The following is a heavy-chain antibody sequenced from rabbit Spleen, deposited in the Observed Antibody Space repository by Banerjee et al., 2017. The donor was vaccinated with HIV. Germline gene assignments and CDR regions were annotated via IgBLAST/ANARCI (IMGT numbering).Heavy chain of an antibody. Sequence: QEQLLESGGGLVKPEGSLKLSCTASGFSFSNKAVMCWVRQAPGKGLEWIGSIYTGSGSTWYASWVNGRFTISNPSSPTVTLQMTSLTAADTATYFCARGLFYAGGTTYDDAPFSLWGPGTLVTVS. D-gene: IGHD4-2*01. CDR1: GFSFSNKAV. CDR3: ARGLFYAGGTTYDDAPFSL. J-gene: IGHJ4*01. CDR2: IYTGSGST. V-gene: IGHV1S45*01.